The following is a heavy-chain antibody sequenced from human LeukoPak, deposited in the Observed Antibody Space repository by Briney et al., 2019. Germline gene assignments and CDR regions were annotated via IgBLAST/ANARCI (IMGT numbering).Heavy chain of an antibody. D-gene: IGHD5-24*01. J-gene: IGHJ4*02. CDR1: GFTFSIYA. Sequence: GGSLRLSCAASGFTFSIYAMSWVRQAPGKGLEWVSAISGSGGATYYADSVKGRFTISRDNSKNTLYLQMNSLRAEDTAVYYCAKDVRWETTTSSNFDYWGQGTLVTVSS. V-gene: IGHV3-23*01. CDR2: ISGSGGAT. CDR3: AKDVRWETTTSSNFDY.